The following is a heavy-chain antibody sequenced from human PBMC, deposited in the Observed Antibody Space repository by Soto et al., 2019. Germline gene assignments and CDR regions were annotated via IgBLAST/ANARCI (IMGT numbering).Heavy chain of an antibody. CDR3: ARTGSSSWYWFDP. Sequence: ASVKVSCKASGYTFTSYGISWVRQAPGQGLEWMGWISAFNGNTYYAQKLQGRVTMTTDTSASTAYMELSSLRSEDTAVYYCARTGSSSWYWFDPWGQGTLVTVSS. V-gene: IGHV1-18*01. CDR1: GYTFTSYG. D-gene: IGHD6-13*01. J-gene: IGHJ5*02. CDR2: ISAFNGNT.